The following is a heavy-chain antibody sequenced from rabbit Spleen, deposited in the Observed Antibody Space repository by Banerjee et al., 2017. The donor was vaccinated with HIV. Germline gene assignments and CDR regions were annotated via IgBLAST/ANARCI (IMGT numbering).Heavy chain of an antibody. J-gene: IGHJ4*01. CDR3: ARDLVAVIGWNFNL. CDR2: IYAGSSGST. V-gene: IGHV1S45*01. D-gene: IGHD1-1*01. Sequence: QEQLTETGGGLVQPGGSLTLTCKASGSDLSSYYYMCWVRQAPGKGLEWIACIYAGSSGSTYYASWAKGRFTISKTSSTTVTLQMTSLTAADRATYFCARDLVAVIGWNFNLWGQGTLVTVS. CDR1: GSDLSSYYY.